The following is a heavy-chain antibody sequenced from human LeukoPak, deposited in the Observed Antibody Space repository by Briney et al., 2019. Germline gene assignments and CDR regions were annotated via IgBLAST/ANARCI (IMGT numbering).Heavy chain of an antibody. CDR2: IYHSGST. V-gene: IGHV4-30-2*01. J-gene: IGHJ4*02. CDR1: GGSISSGGYS. D-gene: IGHD3/OR15-3a*01. CDR3: ARGQEGLVDY. Sequence: SQTLSLTCAVSGGSISSGGYSWSWIRQPPGKGLEWIGYIYHSGSTYYNPSLKSQVTISVDRSKNQFSLKLSSVTAADTAVYYCARGQEGLVDYWGQGTLVTVSS.